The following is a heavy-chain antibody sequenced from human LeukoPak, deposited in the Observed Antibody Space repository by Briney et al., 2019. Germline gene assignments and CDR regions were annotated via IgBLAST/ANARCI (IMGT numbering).Heavy chain of an antibody. D-gene: IGHD2-2*01. CDR1: GGSISSGSYY. J-gene: IGHJ4*02. Sequence: SQTLSLTCTVSGGSISSGSYYWSWIRQPAGKGLEWSGRIYTSGSTNYNPSLKSRVTISVDTSKNQFSLKLSSVTAADTAVSYCARGPAVAFDYWGQGTLVTVSS. CDR2: IYTSGST. V-gene: IGHV4-61*02. CDR3: ARGPAVAFDY.